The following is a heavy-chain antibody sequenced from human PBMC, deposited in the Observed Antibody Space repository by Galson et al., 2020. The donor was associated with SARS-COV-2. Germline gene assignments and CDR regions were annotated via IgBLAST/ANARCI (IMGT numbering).Heavy chain of an antibody. D-gene: IGHD6-19*01. J-gene: IGHJ4*02. CDR1: GFTFSSYA. Sequence: GGSLRLSCAASGFTFSSYAMSWVRQALGRGLDWVSVISGGATTTYYADSVKGRFTISRDNSKNTLYLQMNSLRAEDTAIYYCAKDLASSVAIRTAFDYWGLGTLVTVSS. CDR2: ISGGATTT. V-gene: IGHV3-23*01. CDR3: AKDLASSVAIRTAFDY.